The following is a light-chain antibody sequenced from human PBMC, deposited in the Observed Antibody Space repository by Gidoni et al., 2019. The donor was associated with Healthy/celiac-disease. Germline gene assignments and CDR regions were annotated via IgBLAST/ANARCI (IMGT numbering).Light chain of an antibody. V-gene: IGKV1-39*01. CDR3: KQSYSAPFT. J-gene: IGKJ4*01. CDR1: QSISSY. CDR2: AAS. Sequence: DIKMTQSPSSLSASVGDRVTITCRASQSISSYLNWYQQKPGKAPKLLIYAASSLQSGVPSRFSGSGSGTDFTLTISSLQPEDFATYYCKQSYSAPFTFGGGTKVEIK.